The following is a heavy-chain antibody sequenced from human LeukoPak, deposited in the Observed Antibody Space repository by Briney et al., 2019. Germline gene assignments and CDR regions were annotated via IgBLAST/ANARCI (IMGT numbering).Heavy chain of an antibody. CDR2: IKHDGGKK. J-gene: IGHJ4*02. V-gene: IGHV3-7*01. CDR1: GFTFSTYA. CDR3: GYTNNFYH. Sequence: GGSLRLSCGASGFTFSTYAMTWVRQAPGQGLEWVANIKHDGGKKYYVDSVKGRFTISRDDGQNSLSLHMNSVRAEDTAVYYCGYTNNFYHWGQGALVVVSA. D-gene: IGHD3-16*02.